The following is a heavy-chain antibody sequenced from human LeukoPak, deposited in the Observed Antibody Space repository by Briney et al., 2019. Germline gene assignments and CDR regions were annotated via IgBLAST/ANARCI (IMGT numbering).Heavy chain of an antibody. CDR1: GGSFSGYY. J-gene: IGHJ6*02. CDR2: INHSGST. CDR3: AGPRHYYYGMDV. V-gene: IGHV4-34*01. Sequence: PSETLSLTCAVYGGSFSGYYWSWIRQPPGKGLEWIGEINHSGSTNYNPSLKSRVTISVDTSKNQFSLKLSSVTAADTAVYYCAGPRHYYYGMDVWGQGTTVTVSS.